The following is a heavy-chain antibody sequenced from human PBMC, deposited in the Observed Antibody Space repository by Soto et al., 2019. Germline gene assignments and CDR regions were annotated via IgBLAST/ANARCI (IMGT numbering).Heavy chain of an antibody. V-gene: IGHV3-21*01. CDR1: GFTFSSYS. CDR3: ARDRVELRTYYTDV. D-gene: IGHD3-10*01. CDR2: ISSSSSYI. Sequence: GGSLRLSCAASGFTFSSYSMNWVRQAPGKGPEWVSSISSSSSYIYYADSVKGRFTISRDNAKNSLYLQMNSLRAEDTAVYYCARDRVELRTYYTDVWGKGTTVTVS. J-gene: IGHJ6*03.